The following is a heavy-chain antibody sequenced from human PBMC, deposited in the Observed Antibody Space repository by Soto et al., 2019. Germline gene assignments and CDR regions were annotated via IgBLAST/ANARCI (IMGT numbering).Heavy chain of an antibody. V-gene: IGHV3-30-3*01. D-gene: IGHD1-1*01. CDR2: ISYDGNNK. CDR1: GFTVSGYS. CDR3: VRCWGTGDGSNLGYNWFDP. Sequence: QEQVLQSGGGVVQPGRSLRLSCVASGFTVSGYSMHWVRQAPGKGLEWVSLISYDGNNKDYADSVKGRFTISRDNSKNTLYLQMNSLRIEDTAVYYCVRCWGTGDGSNLGYNWFDPWGQGSLVIASS. J-gene: IGHJ5*02.